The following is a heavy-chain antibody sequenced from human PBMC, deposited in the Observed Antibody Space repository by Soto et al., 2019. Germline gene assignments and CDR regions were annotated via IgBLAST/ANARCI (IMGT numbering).Heavy chain of an antibody. Sequence: VQLLESGGGLVQPGGSLRLSCAASGFTFSNYAMNWVRQAPGKGLEWVSAISGSGGSTYYADSVKGRFTISRDNSMNTLYLQMNSLSAEDTAVYFCAKAIDRGYYYYGMDVWGQGTTVTVSS. CDR1: GFTFSNYA. V-gene: IGHV3-23*01. D-gene: IGHD3-22*01. CDR3: AKAIDRGYYYYGMDV. J-gene: IGHJ6*02. CDR2: ISGSGGST.